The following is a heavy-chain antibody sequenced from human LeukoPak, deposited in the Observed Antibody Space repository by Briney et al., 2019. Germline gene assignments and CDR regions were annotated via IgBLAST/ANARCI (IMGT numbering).Heavy chain of an antibody. V-gene: IGHV3-23*01. D-gene: IGHD3-22*01. Sequence: GRSLRLSCAASGFTFSSYAMSWVRQAPGKGLGWVSAISGIGGSTYYADSVKGRFTISRDNSKTTLYLKMNSLRAEDTAVYYCAKLDWSSYYYDSSGYYFWGQGTMVTVSS. CDR1: GFTFSSYA. CDR3: AKLDWSSYYYDSSGYYF. J-gene: IGHJ3*01. CDR2: ISGIGGST.